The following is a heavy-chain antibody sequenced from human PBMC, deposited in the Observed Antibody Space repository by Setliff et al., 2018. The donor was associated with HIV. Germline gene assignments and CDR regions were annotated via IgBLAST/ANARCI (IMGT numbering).Heavy chain of an antibody. Sequence: GGSLRLSCAASGFTFSDYWMHWVRQAPGKGLVWVSRITADGSSTRYADSVNGRFTISRDNSKSTVFLQMNSLRAEDTAVYYCARVLLITNAVYGVVSNRFDPWGRGSQVTVSS. CDR1: GFTFSDYW. D-gene: IGHD3-3*01. V-gene: IGHV3-74*01. J-gene: IGHJ5*02. CDR2: ITADGSST. CDR3: ARVLLITNAVYGVVSNRFDP.